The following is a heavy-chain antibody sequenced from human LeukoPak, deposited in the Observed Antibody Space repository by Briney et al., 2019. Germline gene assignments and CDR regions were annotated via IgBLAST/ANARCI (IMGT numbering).Heavy chain of an antibody. J-gene: IGHJ4*02. CDR3: AKDYY. CDR1: GFTFDDYP. Sequence: GGSLRLSCAASGFTFDDYPMHWVRQDPGKGLEWLSLISGDGATTYYADSMKGRFTISRDNIKNSLYLQMNSLRTEDTALYYCAKDYYWGQGALVTVSS. V-gene: IGHV3-43*02. CDR2: ISGDGATT.